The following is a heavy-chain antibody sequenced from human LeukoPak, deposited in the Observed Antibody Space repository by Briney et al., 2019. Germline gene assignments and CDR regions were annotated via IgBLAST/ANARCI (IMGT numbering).Heavy chain of an antibody. CDR2: IYPGDSDT. J-gene: IGHJ5*02. D-gene: IGHD6-19*01. CDR1: GYSFTTYW. CDR3: ARKGLSGAGTPAP. Sequence: GESLKISCKGSGYSFTTYWIGWVRQMPGKGLEWMGIIYPGDSDTKYSPSFQGQVTISADKSINTAYLQWSSLKASDTAMYYCARKGLSGAGTPAPWGQGPLVTVSS. V-gene: IGHV5-51*01.